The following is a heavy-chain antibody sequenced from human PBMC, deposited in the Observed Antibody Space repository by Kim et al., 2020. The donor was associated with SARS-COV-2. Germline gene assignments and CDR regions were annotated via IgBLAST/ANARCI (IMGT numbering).Heavy chain of an antibody. Sequence: QKFQGRVTMTRETSTSTVYMELSSLRSEDTAVYYCARVGCSAGICYLVDYWGQGTLVTVSS. CDR3: ARVGCSAGICYLVDY. V-gene: IGHV1-46*01. J-gene: IGHJ4*02. D-gene: IGHD2-15*01.